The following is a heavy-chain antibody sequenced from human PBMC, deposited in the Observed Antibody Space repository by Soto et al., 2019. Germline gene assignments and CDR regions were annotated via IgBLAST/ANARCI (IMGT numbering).Heavy chain of an antibody. Sequence: VQLVESGGGVVQPGMSLRLSCAASGFIFSNYGIHWVRQAPGKGLEWVAIISYDGSKKYYADSVKGRFTISRDDSKNMVYLQMNSLRGEDTAMYYCVRDGGDFDYWGQGTLVTVSS. J-gene: IGHJ4*02. D-gene: IGHD3-10*01. CDR2: ISYDGSKK. CDR1: GFIFSNYG. CDR3: VRDGGDFDY. V-gene: IGHV3-33*05.